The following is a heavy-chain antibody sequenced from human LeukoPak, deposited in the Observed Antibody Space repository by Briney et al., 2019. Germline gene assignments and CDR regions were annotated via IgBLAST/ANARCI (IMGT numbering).Heavy chain of an antibody. CDR3: ARDGETLAAAGFYSADY. D-gene: IGHD6-13*01. Sequence: GASVKVSCKASGYTFTGNYIHWVRQAPGHGLEWMGWINPNTGDTNYAQKFQGRVTMTRDTSISTAYMELSRLRPDDTAVYYCARDGETLAAAGFYSADYWGQGTLVTVSS. CDR1: GYTFTGNY. J-gene: IGHJ4*02. V-gene: IGHV1-2*02. CDR2: INPNTGDT.